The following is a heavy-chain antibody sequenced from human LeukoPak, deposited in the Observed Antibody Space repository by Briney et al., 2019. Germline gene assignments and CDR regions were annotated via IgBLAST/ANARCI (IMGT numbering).Heavy chain of an antibody. V-gene: IGHV3-23*01. Sequence: GGSLRLSXAASGFTFSTYAMTWVRQAPGKGLEWVSAISGSGSNTYYADSVKGRFTMSRDNSKNTLYLQMNSLRAEDTAVYYCARGRYWTPIWGQGTMVTVSS. CDR1: GFTFSTYA. J-gene: IGHJ3*02. CDR3: ARGRYWTPI. CDR2: ISGSGSNT. D-gene: IGHD1-1*01.